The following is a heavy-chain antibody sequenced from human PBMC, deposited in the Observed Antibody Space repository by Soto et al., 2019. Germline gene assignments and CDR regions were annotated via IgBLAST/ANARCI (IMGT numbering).Heavy chain of an antibody. CDR1: GGSISPNY. CDR3: ARLGGYFQALDS. V-gene: IGHV4-59*08. Sequence: QVQLQESGPGLVKPSETLSLTCTVSGGSISPNYWSWIRQPPGKGLEWIGYIYFGGTTMYNPSLKSRVTISVDTSKNQFSLQLASVTAADTAVYYCARLGGYFQALDSWGQGPLVTVSS. CDR2: IYFGGTT. D-gene: IGHD3-22*01. J-gene: IGHJ4*02.